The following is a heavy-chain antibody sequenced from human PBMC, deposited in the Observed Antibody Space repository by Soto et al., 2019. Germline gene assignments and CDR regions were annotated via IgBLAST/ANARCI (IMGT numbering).Heavy chain of an antibody. CDR3: ARDTAFISSGLFNP. D-gene: IGHD3-22*01. V-gene: IGHV3-11*01. CDR2: ISDSATTM. Sequence: GASVKVSCKASGYTFTSYYMHWIRQAPGKGLEWISHISDSATTMYYADSVKGRFTISRDNARKSLFLHMNSLRAEDTAVYYCARDTAFISSGLFNPWGQGTLVTVSS. J-gene: IGHJ5*02. CDR1: GYTFTSYY.